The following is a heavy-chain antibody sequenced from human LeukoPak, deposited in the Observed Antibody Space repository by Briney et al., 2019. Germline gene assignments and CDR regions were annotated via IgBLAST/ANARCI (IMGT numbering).Heavy chain of an antibody. CDR2: INHSGST. V-gene: IGHV4-34*01. J-gene: IGHJ4*02. Sequence: SETLSLTCAVYGGSFSGYYWSWIRQPPGKGLEWIGEINHSGSTNYNPSFKSRVTISVDTSKNQFSLKLSSVTAADTAVYYCARGPYSSGWGQGTLVTVSS. D-gene: IGHD6-19*01. CDR1: GGSFSGYY. CDR3: ARGPYSSG.